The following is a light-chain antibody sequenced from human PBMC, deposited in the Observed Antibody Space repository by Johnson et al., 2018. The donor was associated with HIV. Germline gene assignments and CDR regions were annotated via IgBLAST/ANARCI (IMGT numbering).Light chain of an antibody. CDR1: NSNIGNNF. Sequence: QSVLTQPPSVSAAPGQKVTISCSGTNSNIGNNFVSWYQQFPGTAPKLLIYENNKRPSGIADRFSGSKSGTSATLAITGLQTGDEADYYCGTWDSRLRAGVFGTGANLTV. CDR3: GTWDSRLRAGV. V-gene: IGLV1-51*02. CDR2: ENN. J-gene: IGLJ1*01.